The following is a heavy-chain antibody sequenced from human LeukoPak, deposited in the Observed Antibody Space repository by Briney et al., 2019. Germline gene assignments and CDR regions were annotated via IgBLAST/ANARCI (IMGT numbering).Heavy chain of an antibody. CDR1: GGSFSGYY. CDR3: ARERGPYTVVVPAAMPYYFGY. Sequence: SETLSLTCAVYGGSFSGYYWSWIRQPPGKGLEWIGEINHSGSTNYNPSLKSRVTISVDTSKNQFSLKLSSVTAADTAVYYCARERGPYTVVVPAAMPYYFGYWGQGTLVTVSS. V-gene: IGHV4-34*01. J-gene: IGHJ4*02. D-gene: IGHD2-2*01. CDR2: INHSGST.